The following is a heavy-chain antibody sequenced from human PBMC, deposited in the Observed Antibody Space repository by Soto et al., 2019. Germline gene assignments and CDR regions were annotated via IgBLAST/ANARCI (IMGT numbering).Heavy chain of an antibody. CDR1: GGTFSSYA. D-gene: IGHD2-15*01. V-gene: IGHV1-69*13. J-gene: IGHJ6*02. Sequence: GASVKVSCKASGGTFSSYAISWVRQAPGQGLEWMGGIIPIFGTANYAQKFQGRVTITADESTSTAYMELSSLRSEDTAVYYCARDPRAYTVVTPRVYGMDVWGQGTTVTVSS. CDR3: ARDPRAYTVVTPRVYGMDV. CDR2: IIPIFGTA.